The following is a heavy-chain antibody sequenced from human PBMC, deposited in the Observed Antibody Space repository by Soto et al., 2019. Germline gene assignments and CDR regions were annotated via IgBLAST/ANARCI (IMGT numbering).Heavy chain of an antibody. Sequence: PSETLSLTCAVYGGSFSGYYWTWIRQPPGTGLEWIGEINHSGSTNYNPSLKSRVTISVDTSKNQFSLKLTSVTAADTAVYYCARGPSGDKVDYWGQGTLVTVS. CDR2: INHSGST. V-gene: IGHV4-34*01. D-gene: IGHD7-27*01. CDR1: GGSFSGYY. CDR3: ARGPSGDKVDY. J-gene: IGHJ4*02.